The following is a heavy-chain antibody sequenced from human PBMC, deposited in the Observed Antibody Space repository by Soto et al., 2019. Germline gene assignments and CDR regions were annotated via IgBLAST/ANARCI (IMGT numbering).Heavy chain of an antibody. J-gene: IGHJ6*02. V-gene: IGHV4-31*03. CDR2: IYYSGST. D-gene: IGHD3-3*01. CDR3: ASGAGGLTYYDFWSGFQYGMDV. Sequence: ASETLSLTCTVSGGSISSGGYYWSWIRQHPGKGLEWIGYIYYSGSTYYNPSLKSRVTISVDTSKNQFSLKLSSVTAADTAVYYCASGAGGLTYYDFWSGFQYGMDVWGQGTTVTVSS. CDR1: GGSISSGGYY.